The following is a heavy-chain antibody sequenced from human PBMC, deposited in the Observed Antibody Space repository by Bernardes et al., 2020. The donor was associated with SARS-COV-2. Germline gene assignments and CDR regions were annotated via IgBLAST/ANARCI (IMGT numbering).Heavy chain of an antibody. CDR3: ARSYYDTTDHTGARNDH. CDR2: IGPYNGNT. V-gene: IGHV1-18*01. CDR1: GYTFISFG. J-gene: IGHJ4*02. D-gene: IGHD3-22*01. Sequence: ASAKVSCKASGYTFISFGVSWVRQAPGQGLEWVGWIGPYNGNTKYAQKLQGRVSLTTDTGTSTAYMEVRSLRSDDTAVYYCARSYYDTTDHTGARNDHWGQGTLVHVSS.